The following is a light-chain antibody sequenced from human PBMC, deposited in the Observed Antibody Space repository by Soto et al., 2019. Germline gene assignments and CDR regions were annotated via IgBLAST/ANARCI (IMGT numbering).Light chain of an antibody. V-gene: IGKV4-1*01. CDR2: WAS. J-gene: IGKJ1*01. CDR3: LQDINYPWT. Sequence: DIVMTQSPDSLAVSLGERATINCKSSQSVLYNSNNKNYLAWYQQKLGQPPKLLIYWASTRESGVPDRFSGSGSGTDFTLAISSLQPEDSATYYCLQDINYPWTFGQGTKVDIK. CDR1: QSVLYNSNNKNY.